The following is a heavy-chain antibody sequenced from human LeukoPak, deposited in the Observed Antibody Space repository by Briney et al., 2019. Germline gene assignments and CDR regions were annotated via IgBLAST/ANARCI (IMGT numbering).Heavy chain of an antibody. D-gene: IGHD5-18*01. CDR3: AKAKGVGSYGYGEYHY. CDR2: ISGSGGST. Sequence: TGGFLRLSCAASGFTFSSYSMNWVRQAPGKGLEWVSAISGSGGSTYYADSVKGRFTISRDNSKNTLYLQMNSLRAEDTAVYYCAKAKGVGSYGYGEYHYWGQGTLVTVSS. J-gene: IGHJ4*02. CDR1: GFTFSSYS. V-gene: IGHV3-23*01.